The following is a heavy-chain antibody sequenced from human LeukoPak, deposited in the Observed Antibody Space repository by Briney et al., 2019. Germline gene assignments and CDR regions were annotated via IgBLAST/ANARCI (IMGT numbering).Heavy chain of an antibody. J-gene: IGHJ4*02. CDR1: GFTFSSYA. D-gene: IGHD1-26*01. Sequence: GGSLRLSCAASGFTFSSYAMSWVRQAPGKGLEWVSTISGSGGGTYYADSVKGRFTISRDNSKNTLFLQMNSLRAEDTAVYYCAKDFSGNYKGEYYFDYWGQGTLVTVSS. CDR3: AKDFSGNYKGEYYFDY. CDR2: ISGSGGGT. V-gene: IGHV3-23*01.